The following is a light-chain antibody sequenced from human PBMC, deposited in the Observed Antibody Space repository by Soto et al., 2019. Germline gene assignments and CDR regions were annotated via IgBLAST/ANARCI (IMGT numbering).Light chain of an antibody. J-gene: IGKJ1*01. V-gene: IGKV3-20*01. CDR2: GAS. CDR1: QSVSNNY. Sequence: IVLTQSPGTLSLSAGERATLSCRASQSVSNNYLAWYQQTPGQAPRLLIYGASNRATGIPDRFIGSGSGTFFPLTISRMDPEFVAVYYCQHYGSSGTFGQGTKVDIK. CDR3: QHYGSSGT.